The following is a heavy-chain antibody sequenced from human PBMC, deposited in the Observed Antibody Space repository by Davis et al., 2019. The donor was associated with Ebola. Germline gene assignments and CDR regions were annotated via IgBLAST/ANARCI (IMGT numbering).Heavy chain of an antibody. J-gene: IGHJ4*02. Sequence: ASVKVSCKASGYTFSGYYIHWVRQAPGQGLEWMGWISGYTGHTDYAQKFQGRVSMTTDTSTSKAYVELRSLRSDDTAVYYCARVSVKVQGLIVLDYWGQGALVTVSS. CDR3: ARVSVKVQGLIVLDY. CDR2: ISGYTGHT. D-gene: IGHD3-10*01. V-gene: IGHV1-18*04. CDR1: GYTFSGYY.